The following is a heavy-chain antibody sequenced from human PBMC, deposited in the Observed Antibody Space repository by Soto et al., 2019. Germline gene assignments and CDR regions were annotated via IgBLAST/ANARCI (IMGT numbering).Heavy chain of an antibody. J-gene: IGHJ4*02. CDR2: FYYSGGT. CDR1: GDSITSYY. Sequence: QVQLQESGPGLVKPSETLSLTCTVSGDSITSYYWSWIRQPPGKGLEWIGCFYYSGGTNYNPSLKTPVTISIDTSKNQFSLKLSSVTAADTAVYYCARDPELRGYFDYWGQGTLVTVSS. V-gene: IGHV4-59*01. D-gene: IGHD1-26*01. CDR3: ARDPELRGYFDY.